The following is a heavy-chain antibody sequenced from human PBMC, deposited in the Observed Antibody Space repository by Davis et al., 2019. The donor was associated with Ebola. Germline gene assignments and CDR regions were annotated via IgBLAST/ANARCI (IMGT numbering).Heavy chain of an antibody. V-gene: IGHV3-9*01. J-gene: IGHJ6*02. CDR2: ISWNSGSI. Sequence: GESLMLPCAAPGFTFDDYAMHWVRQAPGKGLEWVSGISWNSGSIGYADSVKGRFTISRDNAKNSLYLQMNSLRAEDTALYYCAKDIALVRDIVVVPAAMRNYYYYGMDVWGQGTTVTVSS. CDR1: GFTFDDYA. D-gene: IGHD2-2*01. CDR3: AKDIALVRDIVVVPAAMRNYYYYGMDV.